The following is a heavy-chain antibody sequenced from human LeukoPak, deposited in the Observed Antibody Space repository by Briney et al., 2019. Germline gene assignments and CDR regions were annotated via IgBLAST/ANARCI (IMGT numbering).Heavy chain of an antibody. D-gene: IGHD1-26*01. CDR1: GGTFSSYA. J-gene: IGHJ4*02. V-gene: IGHV1-69*05. CDR3: ARDSKVGATPGHFDY. CDR2: IIPIFGTA. Sequence: SVKVSCKASGGTFSSYAISWVRQAPGQGLEWMGGIIPIFGTANYAQKFQGRVTMTRDTSTSTVYMELSSLRSEDTAVYYCARDSKVGATPGHFDYWGQGTLVTVSS.